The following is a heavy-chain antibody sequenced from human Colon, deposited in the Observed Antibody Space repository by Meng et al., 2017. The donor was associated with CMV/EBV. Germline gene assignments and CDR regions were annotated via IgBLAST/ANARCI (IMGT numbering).Heavy chain of an antibody. V-gene: IGHV1-8*02. Sequence: YTFTTYDIHWVRQATGQGLEWMEWMNPNSGNAAFAPKFQGRVSMTSDTSTSTAYMELSGLQFEDTAVYYCARGYYDDDGYNKYACDIWGQGTMVTVSS. CDR3: ARGYYDDDGYNKYACDI. J-gene: IGHJ3*02. D-gene: IGHD3-22*01. CDR2: MNPNSGNA. CDR1: YTFTTYD.